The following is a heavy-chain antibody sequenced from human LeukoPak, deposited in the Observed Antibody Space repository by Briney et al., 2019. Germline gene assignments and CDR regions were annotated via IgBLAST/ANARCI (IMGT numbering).Heavy chain of an antibody. Sequence: GGSLRLSCAASGFTFSSYWMSWVRQAPGKGLEWVANIKQDGSEKYYVDSVKGRFTISRDNAKNSLYLQMNSLRAEDTAVYYCARDVSGWAYYYFDYWGQGTLVTVSS. CDR1: GFTFSSYW. V-gene: IGHV3-7*01. CDR2: IKQDGSEK. J-gene: IGHJ4*02. D-gene: IGHD6-19*01. CDR3: ARDVSGWAYYYFDY.